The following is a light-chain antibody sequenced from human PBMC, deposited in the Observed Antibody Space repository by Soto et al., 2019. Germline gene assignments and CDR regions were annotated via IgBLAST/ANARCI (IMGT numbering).Light chain of an antibody. CDR1: QSVGNN. CDR3: QQNDDWPRT. Sequence: EVVMTQSPATLSVSPGERATLSCRASQSVGNNLGWYQQKPGQAPRLLIHGASTRATGIPPRFSGNGSGTEFTLTISSLQSEDVAVYYCQQNDDWPRTFGQGTKVDIK. V-gene: IGKV3-15*01. CDR2: GAS. J-gene: IGKJ1*01.